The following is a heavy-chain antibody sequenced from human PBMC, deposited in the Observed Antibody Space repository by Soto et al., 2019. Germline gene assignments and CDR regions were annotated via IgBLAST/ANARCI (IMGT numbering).Heavy chain of an antibody. CDR1: GFTSRSYV. V-gene: IGHV3-33*05. CDR3: ARWGTTGGLDV. CDR2: TSYAGGNN. Sequence: QVQLVESGGGVVQPGTTLRFSGIVSGFTSRSYVIHWVRQAPEKGREWVALTSYAGGNNFYGDSVKGRFTISRDNSRNTVELQMDSLRLEDTAMYYCARWGTTGGLDVWGQGTLVSVSS. J-gene: IGHJ4*02. D-gene: IGHD3-16*01.